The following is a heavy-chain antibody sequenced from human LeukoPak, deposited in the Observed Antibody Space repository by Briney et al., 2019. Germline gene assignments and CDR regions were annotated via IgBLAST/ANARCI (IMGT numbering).Heavy chain of an antibody. J-gene: IGHJ4*02. CDR2: IRDDGGNE. V-gene: IGHV3-30*02. Sequence: GGSLRLSCAASGFTFSDYCMHWVRQAPGKGLEWVVLIRDDGGNEYYADSVKGRFTISSARHKNTMYLQINSQRPEAQDVYYYAAGQNQQSIDNWGQGTLVTVSS. D-gene: IGHD1-14*01. CDR3: AAGQNQQSIDN. CDR1: GFTFSDYC.